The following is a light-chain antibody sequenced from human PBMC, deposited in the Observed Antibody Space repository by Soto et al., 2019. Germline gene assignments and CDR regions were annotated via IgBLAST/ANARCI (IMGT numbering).Light chain of an antibody. Sequence: QPVLTQSPSASASLGASVKLTCTLSSGHSSYAIAWHQQQPEKGPRYLMKLNSDGSHSKGDGSPDRFSGSSSGAERYLTISSLQSEDEAYYYCQTGGTGIVVFGGGTKLTVL. CDR1: SGHSSYA. J-gene: IGLJ2*01. CDR3: QTGGTGIVV. CDR2: LNSDGSH. V-gene: IGLV4-69*01.